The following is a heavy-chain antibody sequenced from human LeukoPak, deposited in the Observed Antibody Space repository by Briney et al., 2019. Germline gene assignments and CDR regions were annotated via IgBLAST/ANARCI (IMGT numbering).Heavy chain of an antibody. D-gene: IGHD3/OR15-3a*01. CDR1: GFTITSWS. CDR3: TYLRTPYYNDKWVDP. Sequence: GGSLRLTCAVSGFTITSWSMNWVRQAPGRGLEWLSYISSGGSPIYYADSVKGRFTISRDDAKNLVYLQMNSLRAEDTSVYYCTYLRTPYYNDKWVDPWGQGALVTVSS. V-gene: IGHV3-48*04. CDR2: ISSGGSPI. J-gene: IGHJ5*02.